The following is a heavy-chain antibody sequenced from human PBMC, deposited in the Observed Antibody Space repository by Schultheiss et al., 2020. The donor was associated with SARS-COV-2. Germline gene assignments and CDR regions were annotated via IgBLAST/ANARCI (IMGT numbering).Heavy chain of an antibody. Sequence: GGSLRLSCAASGFTFSSYSMNWVRQAPGKGLEWVSAISGSGGSTYYADSVKGRFTISRDNSKNTLYLQMNSLRAEDTAVYYCAKDGLRRYCSGGSCYYYYMDVWGKGTTVTVSS. J-gene: IGHJ6*03. D-gene: IGHD2-15*01. CDR2: ISGSGGST. CDR1: GFTFSSYS. V-gene: IGHV3-23*01. CDR3: AKDGLRRYCSGGSCYYYYMDV.